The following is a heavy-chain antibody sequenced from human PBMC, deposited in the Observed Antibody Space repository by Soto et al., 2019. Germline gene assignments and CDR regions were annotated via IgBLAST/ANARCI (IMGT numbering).Heavy chain of an antibody. CDR2: INSDGSIT. CDR3: ARAMTSVGAAAKGDF. Sequence: PGGSLRLSCAASGFTFNTHWRHWVRQAPGKGLVWVSRINSDGSITDYADSVKGRFSISRDNPRNTLYLQMNSLSPEDTAVYYCARAMTSVGAAAKGDFWGQGTLVTVSS. J-gene: IGHJ4*02. V-gene: IGHV3-74*01. D-gene: IGHD1-26*01. CDR1: GFTFNTHW.